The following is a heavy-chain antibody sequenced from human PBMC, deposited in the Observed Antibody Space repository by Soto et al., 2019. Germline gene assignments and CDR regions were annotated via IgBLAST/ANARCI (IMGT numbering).Heavy chain of an antibody. D-gene: IGHD2-2*01. CDR1: GYPFPSSD. CDR3: AKQGPLYCSGTSCPYYFDS. J-gene: IGHJ4*02. Sequence: GSPVKVSCKASGYPFPSSDVNWVRQATGQGLEWMGWMNPNSGNTGYAQKFQGRVTMTRNTSINTAYMELSSLRSEDTAVYYCAKQGPLYCSGTSCPYYFDSWGEGTLVTVSS. V-gene: IGHV1-8*01. CDR2: MNPNSGNT.